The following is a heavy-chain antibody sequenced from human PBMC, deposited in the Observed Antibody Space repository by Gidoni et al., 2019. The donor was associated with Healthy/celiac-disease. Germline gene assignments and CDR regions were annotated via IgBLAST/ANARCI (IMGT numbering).Heavy chain of an antibody. Sequence: VQLLESGGGLVQPGGSLGLSCAASGFTFSSYAMSWVRQAPGKGLEWVSAISDSGGSTYYADSVKGRFTISRDNSKNTLYLQMNSLRAEDTAVYYCAKDLGEGGSDNYFDYWGQGTLVTVSS. J-gene: IGHJ4*02. D-gene: IGHD3-16*01. V-gene: IGHV3-23*01. CDR2: ISDSGGST. CDR3: AKDLGEGGSDNYFDY. CDR1: GFTFSSYA.